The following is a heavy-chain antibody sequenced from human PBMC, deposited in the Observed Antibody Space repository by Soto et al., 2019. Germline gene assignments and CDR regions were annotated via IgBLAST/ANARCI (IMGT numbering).Heavy chain of an antibody. V-gene: IGHV4-31*03. CDR2: IYYSGST. CDR3: ARDGGYSSTSVTGYYYGMDV. J-gene: IGHJ6*02. CDR1: GGSISSGGYY. D-gene: IGHD6-13*01. Sequence: QVQLQESGPGLVKPSQTLSLTCTVSGGSISSGGYYWSWIRQHPGKGLEWIGYIYYSGSTYYNPSLQSGVSISGDTSKNQFYLKLSSVTAADTAVYYCARDGGYSSTSVTGYYYGMDVWGQGTTVTVSS.